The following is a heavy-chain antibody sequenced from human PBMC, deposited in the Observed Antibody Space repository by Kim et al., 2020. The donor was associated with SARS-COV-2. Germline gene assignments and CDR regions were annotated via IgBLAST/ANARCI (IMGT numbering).Heavy chain of an antibody. V-gene: IGHV1-69*13. J-gene: IGHJ5*02. CDR2: IIPIFGTA. D-gene: IGHD3-3*01. CDR3: ASTPDFGGVVIRYNWFDP. Sequence: SVKVSCKASGGTFSSYAISWVRQAPGQGLEWMGGIIPIFGTANYAQKFQGRVTITADESTSTAYMELSSLRSEDTAVYYCASTPDFGGVVIRYNWFDPWGQGTLVTVSS. CDR1: GGTFSSYA.